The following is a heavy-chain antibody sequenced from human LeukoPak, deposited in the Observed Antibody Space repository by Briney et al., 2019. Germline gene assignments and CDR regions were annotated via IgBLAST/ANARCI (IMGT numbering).Heavy chain of an antibody. Sequence: GGSLRLSCAASGFTVSSYSMNWVRQAPGKGLEWVSSISSSSSYIYYADSVKGRFTISRDNAKNSLYLQMNSLRAEDTAVYYCAKAGARYSGSYRLPGGAFDIWGQGTMVTVSS. CDR2: ISSSSSYI. V-gene: IGHV3-21*01. D-gene: IGHD1-26*01. J-gene: IGHJ3*02. CDR1: GFTVSSYS. CDR3: AKAGARYSGSYRLPGGAFDI.